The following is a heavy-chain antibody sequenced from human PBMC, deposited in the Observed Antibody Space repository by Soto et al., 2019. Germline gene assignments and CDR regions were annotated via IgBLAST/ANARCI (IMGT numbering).Heavy chain of an antibody. V-gene: IGHV4-30-4*01. CDR1: GGSISSGDYY. J-gene: IGHJ6*02. Sequence: QVQLQESGPGLVKPSQTLSLTCTVSGGSISSGDYYWSWIRQPPGKGLEWIGYIYYSGSTYYNPSLKSRVTISVDTSKNQFSLKLSSVTAADTAMYYCARVPIVATIQAYYYYGMDVWGQGTTVTVSS. D-gene: IGHD5-12*01. CDR3: ARVPIVATIQAYYYYGMDV. CDR2: IYYSGST.